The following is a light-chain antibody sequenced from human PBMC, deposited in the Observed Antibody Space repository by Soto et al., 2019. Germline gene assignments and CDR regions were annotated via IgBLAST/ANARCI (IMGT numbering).Light chain of an antibody. Sequence: IQMTQSPSTLSASVGDRVTITCRASQTISSWLAWYQQKPGKAPKLLIYDASNLQSGVTSRFSGSGSGTEFALTISSLQPDDCATYYCQQYNSYSYTFGQGTKLEIK. V-gene: IGKV1-5*01. J-gene: IGKJ2*01. CDR2: DAS. CDR3: QQYNSYSYT. CDR1: QTISSW.